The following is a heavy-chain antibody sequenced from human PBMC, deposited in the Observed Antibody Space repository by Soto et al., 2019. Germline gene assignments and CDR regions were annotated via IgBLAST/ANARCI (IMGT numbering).Heavy chain of an antibody. CDR1: GFTFSNYA. CDR3: TKVRGDPV. J-gene: IGHJ6*04. CDR2: ISAGRST. D-gene: IGHD4-17*01. V-gene: IGHV3-23*01. Sequence: EVQVLESGGDLVQPGGSLRLSCAASGFTFSNYAMNWVRQAPGKGPEWVSGISAGRSTYYADSVKGRCTISRDNSKSTLFLQLDSLRAEDTALYYCTKVRGDPVWGKGTTVTVSS.